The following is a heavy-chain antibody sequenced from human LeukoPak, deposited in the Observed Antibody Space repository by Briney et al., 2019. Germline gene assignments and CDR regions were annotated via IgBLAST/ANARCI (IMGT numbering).Heavy chain of an antibody. J-gene: IGHJ2*01. CDR1: GGPISSYY. CDR2: IYYSGST. D-gene: IGHD1-26*01. Sequence: SETLSLTCTVSGGPISSYYWSWIRQPPGKGLEWIGYIYYSGSTKYNPSLKSRVTISVDTSKNQFSLNLSSVNAADTALYYGARDGREWYFDLWGRGTLVTVSS. V-gene: IGHV4-59*01. CDR3: ARDGREWYFDL.